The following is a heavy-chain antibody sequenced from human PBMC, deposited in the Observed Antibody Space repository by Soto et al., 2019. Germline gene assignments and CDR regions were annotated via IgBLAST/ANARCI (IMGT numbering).Heavy chain of an antibody. V-gene: IGHV4-30-4*01. CDR1: GGSISSGDYY. J-gene: IGHJ6*02. D-gene: IGHD4-17*01. Sequence: PSETLSLTCTVSGGSISSGDYYWSWIRQPPGKGLEWIGYIYYSGSTYYNPSLKSRVTISVDTSKNQFSLKLSSVTAADTAVYYCARDRYGDSHRYYYYYGMDVWGQGTTVTVSS. CDR3: ARDRYGDSHRYYYYYGMDV. CDR2: IYYSGST.